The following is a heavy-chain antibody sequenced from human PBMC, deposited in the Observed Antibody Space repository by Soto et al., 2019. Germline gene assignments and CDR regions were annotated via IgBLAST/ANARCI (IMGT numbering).Heavy chain of an antibody. CDR3: AREGMGFSNWFAP. CDR2: TNSDGSST. Sequence: GGSLRLSCAASGFTFSTYWMHWVRQAPRKGLVWVSRTNSDGSSTTYADSVKGRFTIPRDNAKNTLYLQMNSLRAEATAVYHCAREGMGFSNWFAPWGQGTVVTVSS. D-gene: IGHD2-8*01. CDR1: GFTFSTYW. J-gene: IGHJ5*02. V-gene: IGHV3-74*01.